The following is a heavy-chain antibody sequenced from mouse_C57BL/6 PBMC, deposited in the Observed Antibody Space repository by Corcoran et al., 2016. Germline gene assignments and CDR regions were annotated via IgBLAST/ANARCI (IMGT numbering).Heavy chain of an antibody. D-gene: IGHD1-1*01. J-gene: IGHJ3*01. Sequence: EVQLQQSGPVLVKPGASVKMSCKASGYTFTDYYMNWVKQSHGKSLEWIGVINPYNGGTSYNQKFKGKATLTVDKSSSTAYMELNSLTSEDSAVYYCARRGRLLRFPFAYWGQGTLVTVSA. V-gene: IGHV1-19*01. CDR2: INPYNGGT. CDR1: GYTFTDYY. CDR3: ARRGRLLRFPFAY.